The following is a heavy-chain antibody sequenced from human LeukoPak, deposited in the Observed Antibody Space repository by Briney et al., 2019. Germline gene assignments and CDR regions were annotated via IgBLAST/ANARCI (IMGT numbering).Heavy chain of an antibody. CDR2: IYYSGST. CDR3: ARGYCSGGSCFPFYYYYYYMDV. Sequence: SSETLSLTCAVYGGSFSGYYWSWIRQPPGKGLEWIGYIYYSGSTNYNPSLKSRVTISVDTSKNQFSLKLSSVTAADTAVYYCARGYCSGGSCFPFYYYYYYMDVWGKGTTVTVSS. CDR1: GGSFSGYY. D-gene: IGHD2-15*01. J-gene: IGHJ6*03. V-gene: IGHV4-59*01.